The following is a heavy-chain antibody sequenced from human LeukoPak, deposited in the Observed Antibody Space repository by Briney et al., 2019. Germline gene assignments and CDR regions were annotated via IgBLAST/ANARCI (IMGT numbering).Heavy chain of an antibody. CDR3: ARWAHIPRIAAAGTNYYYYYYMDV. D-gene: IGHD6-13*01. CDR1: GGSFSGYY. V-gene: IGHV4-34*01. J-gene: IGHJ6*03. Sequence: PSEALSLTCAVYGGSFSGYYWSWIRQPPGKGLEWIGEINHSGSTNYNPSLKSRVTISVDTSKNQFSLKLSSVTAADTAVYYCARWAHIPRIAAAGTNYYYYYYMDVWGKGTTVTVSS. CDR2: INHSGST.